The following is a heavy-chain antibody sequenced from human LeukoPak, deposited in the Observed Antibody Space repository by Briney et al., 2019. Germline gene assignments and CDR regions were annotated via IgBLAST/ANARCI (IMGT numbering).Heavy chain of an antibody. J-gene: IGHJ3*02. D-gene: IGHD4/OR15-4a*01. CDR3: LRITGSRLWWSPIARFAFDI. CDR1: GFTFSSYA. CDR2: SSGSVGST. Sequence: GGSLRLSCAVSGFTFSSYAMSWVRHAPAKGLDWVSSSSGSVGSTYYADSVKGRFTISRDNSKNTLYLQMNSLRAEDTAVYYCLRITGSRLWWSPIARFAFDIWGQGTMVTVSS. V-gene: IGHV3-23*01.